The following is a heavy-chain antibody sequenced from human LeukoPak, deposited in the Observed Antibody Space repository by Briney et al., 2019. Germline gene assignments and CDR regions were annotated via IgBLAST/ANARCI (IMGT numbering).Heavy chain of an antibody. CDR1: GFTFSSYS. CDR3: ARDSSTSPSYFDY. CDR2: ISSSSSYI. V-gene: IGHV3-21*01. J-gene: IGHJ4*02. D-gene: IGHD2-2*01. Sequence: PGGSLRLSCAASGFTFSSYSMNWVRQAPGKGLEWVSSISSSSSYIYYADSVEGRFTISRDNAKNSLYLQMNSLRAEDTAVYYCARDSSTSPSYFDYWGQGTLVTVSS.